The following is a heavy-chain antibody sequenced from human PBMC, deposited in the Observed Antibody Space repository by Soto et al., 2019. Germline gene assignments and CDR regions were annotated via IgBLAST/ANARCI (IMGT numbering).Heavy chain of an antibody. CDR3: ARPYCSSNSCHNWFDP. D-gene: IGHD2-2*01. V-gene: IGHV1-2*02. Sequence: EASVKVSCKASGYIFTGYYMNWVRQAPGQGLEWMGWINPNSGDTNYAQKFQGRVTMTTDTPISTAYMELSRLRSDDTAVYYCARPYCSSNSCHNWFDPWGQGTLVTVSS. J-gene: IGHJ5*02. CDR2: INPNSGDT. CDR1: GYIFTGYY.